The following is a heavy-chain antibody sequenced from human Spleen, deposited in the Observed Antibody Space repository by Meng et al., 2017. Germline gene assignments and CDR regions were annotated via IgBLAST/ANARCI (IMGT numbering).Heavy chain of an antibody. J-gene: IGHJ4*02. D-gene: IGHD3-3*01. CDR3: RADFWSGYPSDY. CDR1: GGSISSSNW. Sequence: QVQRRGAGPGPVKPSGTPSATFAVTGGSISSSNWWSWVRQPPGKGLEWIGEIYHSGSTHYNPALKSRVTISVDKSKNQFSLKLSSVTAADTAVYYCRADFWSGYPSDYWGQGTLVTVSS. CDR2: IYHSGST. V-gene: IGHV4-4*02.